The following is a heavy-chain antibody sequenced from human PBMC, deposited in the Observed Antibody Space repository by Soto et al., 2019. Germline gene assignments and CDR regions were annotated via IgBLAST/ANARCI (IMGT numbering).Heavy chain of an antibody. CDR1: GFSVSTSGVG. CDR3: AHRVCNGGDCIINC. J-gene: IGHJ4*02. V-gene: IGHV2-5*02. D-gene: IGHD2-21*02. Sequence: ITLKESGPTLVRPTQTLTLTCTCSGFSVSTSGVGVDWIRQSPGKALEWLELIYWDEDRPYRPSLQSRLTLAKDTSKNQVVLTMTNVYPLDTTTYVCAHRVCNGGDCIINCWGQGALVTVSS. CDR2: IYWDEDR.